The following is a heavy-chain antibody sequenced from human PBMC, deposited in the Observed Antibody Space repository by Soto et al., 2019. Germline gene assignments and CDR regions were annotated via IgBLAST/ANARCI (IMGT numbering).Heavy chain of an antibody. V-gene: IGHV4-59*08. J-gene: IGHJ5*02. CDR1: GGSISSYY. Sequence: QVQLQESGPGRVKPSETLSLTCTVSGGSISSYYWSWIRQPPGKGLEWVGFIYHSGSTSYNPSLKSRVIISVDTSKNQFSLKLSSVTAADTAVYYCVRHLGYESSGHYRSWFDPWGQGTLVTVS. CDR2: IYHSGST. D-gene: IGHD3-22*01. CDR3: VRHLGYESSGHYRSWFDP.